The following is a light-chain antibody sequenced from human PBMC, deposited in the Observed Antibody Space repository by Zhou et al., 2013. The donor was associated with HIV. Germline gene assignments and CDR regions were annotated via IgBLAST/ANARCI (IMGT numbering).Light chain of an antibody. CDR3: QQYDNLPRPPIT. V-gene: IGKV1-33*01. CDR1: QSISTY. Sequence: DIQMTQSPSFLSASVGDRVTITCRASQSISTYLNWYQQKPGRAPKLVLYDASNLETGVPSRFSGSGSGTDFTFTISSLQPEDIATYYCQQYDNLPRPPITFGQGTRLEIK. J-gene: IGKJ5*01. CDR2: DAS.